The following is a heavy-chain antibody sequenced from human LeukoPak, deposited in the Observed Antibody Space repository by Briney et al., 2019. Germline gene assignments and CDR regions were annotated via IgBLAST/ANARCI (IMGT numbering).Heavy chain of an antibody. J-gene: IGHJ3*02. Sequence: KPSETLSLTCTVSGGSISSSSYYWGWIRQPPGKGLEWIGSIYYSGSTYYNPSLKSRVTMSVDTSKNQFSLKLSSVTAADTAVYYCARDRPFLYCSSTSCYDAFDIWGQGAMVTVSS. V-gene: IGHV4-39*07. CDR3: ARDRPFLYCSSTSCYDAFDI. CDR2: IYYSGST. CDR1: GGSISSSSYY. D-gene: IGHD2-2*01.